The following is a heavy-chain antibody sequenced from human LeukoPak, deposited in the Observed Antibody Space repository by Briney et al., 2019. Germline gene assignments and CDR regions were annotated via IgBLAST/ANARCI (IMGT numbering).Heavy chain of an antibody. D-gene: IGHD4-11*01. CDR3: ARFDRTTGFDY. CDR2: IYNSGST. J-gene: IGHJ4*02. CDR1: GGSISSSSYY. V-gene: IGHV4-39*07. Sequence: SETLSLTCTVSGGSISSSSYYWGWIRQAPGKGLEWIGTIYNSGSTYYNPPLKSRVTISVDKSKNQFSLKLSSVTAADTAVYYCARFDRTTGFDYWGQGTLVTVSS.